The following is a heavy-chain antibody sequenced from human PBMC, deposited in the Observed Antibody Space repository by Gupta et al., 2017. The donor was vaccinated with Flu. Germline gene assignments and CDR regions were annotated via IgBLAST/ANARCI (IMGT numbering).Heavy chain of an antibody. V-gene: IGHV3-33*01. D-gene: IGHD6-6*01. CDR1: GFTFSSYG. CDR2: IWYDGSNK. Sequence: QVQLVESGGGVVQPGRSLRLSCAASGFTFSSYGMHWVRQAPGKGLEWVAVIWYDGSNKYYADSVKGRFTISRDNSKNTLYLQMNSLRAEDTAVYYCAREKSSIAARGYFDLWGRGTLVTVSS. J-gene: IGHJ2*01. CDR3: AREKSSIAARGYFDL.